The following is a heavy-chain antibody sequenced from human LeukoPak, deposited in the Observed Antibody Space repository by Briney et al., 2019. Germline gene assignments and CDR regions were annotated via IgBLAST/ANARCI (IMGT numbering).Heavy chain of an antibody. D-gene: IGHD2-15*01. CDR3: ARGCADIVVVVAATYYFDY. CDR2: INHSGST. V-gene: IGHV4-34*01. Sequence: SETLSLTCAVYGGSFSVYYWSWIRQPPGKGLEWIGEINHSGSTNYNPSLKSRVTISVDTSKNQFSLKLSSVTAADTAVYYCARGCADIVVVVAATYYFDYWGQGTLVTVSS. CDR1: GGSFSVYY. J-gene: IGHJ4*02.